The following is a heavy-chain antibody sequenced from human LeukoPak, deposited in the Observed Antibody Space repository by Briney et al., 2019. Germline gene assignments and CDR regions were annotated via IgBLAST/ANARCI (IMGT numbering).Heavy chain of an antibody. Sequence: SETLSLTCTVSGGSISSYYWNWIRQPAGKGLEWIGRIYTSGTTNYNPSLKSRVTMSVDTSKNQFSLKLSSVTAADTAVYYCARSRGISWYYYYMDVWGKGTTVTVSS. D-gene: IGHD2-15*01. CDR1: GGSISSYY. CDR2: IYTSGTT. J-gene: IGHJ6*03. V-gene: IGHV4-4*07. CDR3: ARSRGISWYYYYMDV.